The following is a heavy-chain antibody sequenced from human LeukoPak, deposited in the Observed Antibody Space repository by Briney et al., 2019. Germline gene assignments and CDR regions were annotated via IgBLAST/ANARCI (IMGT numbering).Heavy chain of an antibody. J-gene: IGHJ5*02. CDR1: GYTFTGYY. CDR3: ARANYDYVWGSSRNNWFDP. Sequence: ASVKVSCKASGYTFTGYYMHWVRQAPGQGLEWMGWINPNSGGTNYAQKFQGRVTMTRDTSISTAYMELSRLRSDDTAVYYCARANYDYVWGSSRNNWFDPWGQGTLVTVSS. CDR2: INPNSGGT. V-gene: IGHV1-2*02. D-gene: IGHD3-16*01.